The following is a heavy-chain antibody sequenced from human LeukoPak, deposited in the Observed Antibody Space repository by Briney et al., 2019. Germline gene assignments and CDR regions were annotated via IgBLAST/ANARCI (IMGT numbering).Heavy chain of an antibody. CDR1: GFTVSSNY. CDR3: ARLVYSYGCNCFDY. Sequence: GGSLRLSCAASGFTVSSNYMSWVRQAPGKGLEWVSVIYSGGSTYYADSVKGRFTISRDNSKNTLYLQMNSLRAEDTAVYYCARLVYSYGCNCFDYWGQGTLVIVSS. D-gene: IGHD5-18*01. J-gene: IGHJ4*02. CDR2: IYSGGST. V-gene: IGHV3-53*01.